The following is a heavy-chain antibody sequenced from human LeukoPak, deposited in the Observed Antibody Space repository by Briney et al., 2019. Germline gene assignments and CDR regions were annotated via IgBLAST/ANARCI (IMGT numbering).Heavy chain of an antibody. CDR1: GFTFSSYW. V-gene: IGHV3-7*01. CDR2: IKQDGSEK. Sequence: PAGSLRLSCAASGFTFSSYWMSWLRQAPGKGLEWVANIKQDGSEKYYVDSVKGRFTISRDNAKNSLYLQMNSLRAEDTAVYYCARDIVVVVAATNRFDYWGQGTLVTVSS. J-gene: IGHJ4*02. CDR3: ARDIVVVVAATNRFDY. D-gene: IGHD2-15*01.